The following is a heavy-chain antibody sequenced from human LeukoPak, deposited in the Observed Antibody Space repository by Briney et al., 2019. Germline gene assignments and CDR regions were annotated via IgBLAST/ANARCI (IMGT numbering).Heavy chain of an antibody. D-gene: IGHD3-22*01. J-gene: IGHJ4*02. CDR2: IYYSGST. V-gene: IGHV4-39*01. Sequence: SETLSLTCTVSGGSISSSSYYWGWIRQPPGKGLEWIGSIYYSGSTYYNPSLKSRVTISVDTSKNQFSLKLSSVTAADTAVYYCARCPAYDSSVSWGQGTLVTVSS. CDR1: GGSISSSSYY. CDR3: ARCPAYDSSVS.